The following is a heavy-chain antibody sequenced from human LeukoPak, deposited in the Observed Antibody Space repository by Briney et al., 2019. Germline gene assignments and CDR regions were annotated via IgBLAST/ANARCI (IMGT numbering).Heavy chain of an antibody. D-gene: IGHD2-15*01. J-gene: IGHJ2*01. Sequence: SVKVSCKAAGGTFSSYAISWVRQAPGQGLEWMGGIIPIFGTANYAQKFQGRVTITADESTSTAYMELSSLRSEDTAVYYCAIPSARVSISDIVVVVAAKVPRYFDLWGRGTLVTVSS. CDR1: GGTFSSYA. CDR2: IIPIFGTA. V-gene: IGHV1-69*13. CDR3: AIPSARVSISDIVVVVAAKVPRYFDL.